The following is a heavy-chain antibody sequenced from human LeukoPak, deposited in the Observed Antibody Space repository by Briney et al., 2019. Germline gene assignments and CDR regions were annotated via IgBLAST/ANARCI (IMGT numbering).Heavy chain of an antibody. D-gene: IGHD3-3*01. CDR1: GFTFSSYG. CDR3: ATLGSPITIFGPAGDY. Sequence: GGSLRLSCAASGFTFSSYGMHWVRQAPGKGLEWVAFIRYDGSNKYYADSVKGRFTISRDNSKNTLYLQMNSLRAEDTAVYYCATLGSPITIFGPAGDYWGQGTLVTVSS. V-gene: IGHV3-30*02. J-gene: IGHJ4*02. CDR2: IRYDGSNK.